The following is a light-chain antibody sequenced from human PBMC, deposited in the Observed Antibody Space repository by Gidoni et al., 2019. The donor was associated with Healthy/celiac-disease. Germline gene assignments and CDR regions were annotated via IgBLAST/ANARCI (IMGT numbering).Light chain of an antibody. CDR1: QSVSSSY. Sequence: EIVLTQSPGTLSLSPGERATLSCRASQSVSSSYLAWYQQTAGQAPRLLIHGASSRAPGIPGRFSGSGSGTDFTITSSRLEAEDFAVYYCQQYGSSLLTFGGGTKVEIK. CDR2: GAS. CDR3: QQYGSSLLT. V-gene: IGKV3-20*01. J-gene: IGKJ4*01.